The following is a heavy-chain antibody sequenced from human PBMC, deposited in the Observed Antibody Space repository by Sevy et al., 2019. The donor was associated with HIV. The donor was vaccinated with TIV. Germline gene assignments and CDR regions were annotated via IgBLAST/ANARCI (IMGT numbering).Heavy chain of an antibody. D-gene: IGHD2-8*01. CDR1: GFNYSTYT. V-gene: IGHV3-48*02. CDR2: ISSSSNTI. J-gene: IGHJ4*02. CDR3: ATRAHNTYGVCFDY. Sequence: GGSLRLSCVASGFNYSTYTMTWVRQAPGKGLQWVSYISSSSNTIYYADSVKGRFTISRDNSKNTLYLQMNSLGDENTAVYYCATRAHNTYGVCFDYWGQGTLVTVSS.